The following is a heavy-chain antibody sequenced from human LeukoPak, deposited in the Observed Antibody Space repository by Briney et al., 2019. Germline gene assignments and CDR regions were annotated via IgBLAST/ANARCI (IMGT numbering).Heavy chain of an antibody. V-gene: IGHV1-2*02. CDR3: ARYPLSYTSNWHYYFDY. D-gene: IGHD1-7*01. J-gene: IGHJ4*02. CDR2: INPNSGGT. Sequence: ASVKVSCKASGYTFTDYYMHWVRQAPGQGLEWMGWINPNSGGTDYAQKFQARVTMTRDTSISTAYMELSRLRSDDTAVYYCARYPLSYTSNWHYYFDYWGQGTLLTVSS. CDR1: GYTFTDYY.